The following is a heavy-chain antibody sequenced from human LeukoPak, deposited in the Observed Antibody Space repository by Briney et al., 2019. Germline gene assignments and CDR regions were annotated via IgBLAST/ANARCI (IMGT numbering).Heavy chain of an antibody. CDR2: ISGSGGNT. CDR1: GFTFSSYA. D-gene: IGHD2-2*01. V-gene: IGHV3-23*01. CDR3: VPRHCSSITCYAGFDY. Sequence: GGSLRLSCAASGFTFSSYAMSWVRQAPGKGLEWISEISGSGGNTYYTDSVKGRFTVSRDNSKNTVFLQMDSLRAEDTAIYYCVPRHCSSITCYAGFDYWGQGSLVTVSS. J-gene: IGHJ4*02.